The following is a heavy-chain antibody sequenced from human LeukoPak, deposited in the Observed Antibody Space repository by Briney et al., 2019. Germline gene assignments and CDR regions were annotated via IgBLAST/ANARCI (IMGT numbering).Heavy chain of an antibody. V-gene: IGHV1-2*06. CDR2: INPNSGGT. CDR3: TTSPVDTAMRDFDY. J-gene: IGHJ4*02. CDR1: GYTFTGHY. D-gene: IGHD5-18*01. Sequence: ASVKVSCKASGYTFTGHYMHWVRQAPGQGLEWMGRINPNSGGTNYAQKFQGRVTMTRDTSISTAYMELSRLRSDDTAVFYCTTSPVDTAMRDFDYWGQGTLVTVSS.